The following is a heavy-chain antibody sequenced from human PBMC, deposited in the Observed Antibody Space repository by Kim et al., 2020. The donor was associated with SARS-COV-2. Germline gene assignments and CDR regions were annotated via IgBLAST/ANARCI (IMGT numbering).Heavy chain of an antibody. V-gene: IGHV3-74*01. CDR1: GFTFSSYW. J-gene: IGHJ4*01. Sequence: GGSLRLSCAASGFTFSSYWMHWVRQAPGKGLVWVSRVNSDGSSANYADSVKGRFTISRDNAKNTLYLQMNSLRVEDTAVYYCARAGXXXXXWGXXXXXTVSX. CDR2: VNSDGSSA. CDR3: ARAGXXXXX.